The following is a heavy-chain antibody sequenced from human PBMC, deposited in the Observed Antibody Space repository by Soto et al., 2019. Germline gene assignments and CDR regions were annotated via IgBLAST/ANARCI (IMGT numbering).Heavy chain of an antibody. V-gene: IGHV1-3*03. CDR3: ARDSMARGPHFDY. D-gene: IGHD3-10*01. Sequence: ASVKVSCKASGYTFSSYTIHWLRQAPGQSLEWMGWINSGNGNTKYSQKFHGRVTFTRDTSANTAYMELTSLGSEDMAVYYCARDSMARGPHFDYWGQGTLVTVSS. CDR2: INSGNGNT. J-gene: IGHJ4*02. CDR1: GYTFSSYT.